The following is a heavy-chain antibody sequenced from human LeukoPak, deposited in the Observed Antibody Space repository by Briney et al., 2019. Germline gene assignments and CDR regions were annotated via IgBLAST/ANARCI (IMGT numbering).Heavy chain of an antibody. V-gene: IGHV1-46*01. Sequence: ASVKVSCKAPGYTFTSNYMHWVRQAPGQGLEWMGVINPTGGSTSYAHKFQGRITLTRDMSTSTDYLELSSLRSDDTAVYYCARAYYYDSSGYTPGANYYYYVDVWGKGTTVTISS. CDR3: ARAYYYDSSGYTPGANYYYYVDV. D-gene: IGHD3-22*01. J-gene: IGHJ6*03. CDR2: INPTGGST. CDR1: GYTFTSNY.